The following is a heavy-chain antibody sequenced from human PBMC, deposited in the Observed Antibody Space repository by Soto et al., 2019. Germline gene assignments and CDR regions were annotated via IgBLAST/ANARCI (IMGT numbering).Heavy chain of an antibody. Sequence: SETLSLTCTVSGGSVSSGSYYWSWIRQHPGKGLEWIGEIYHSGETNYNPSLSNRVTISVDDSRNQFSLKLTSVTAADTALYYCASRYGGYDSHFDSWGQGTLVTVSS. D-gene: IGHD5-12*01. CDR3: ASRYGGYDSHFDS. CDR2: IYHSGET. J-gene: IGHJ4*02. V-gene: IGHV4-39*07. CDR1: GGSVSSGSYY.